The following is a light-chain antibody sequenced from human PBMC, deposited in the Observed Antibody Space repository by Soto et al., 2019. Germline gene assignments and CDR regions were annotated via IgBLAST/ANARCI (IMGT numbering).Light chain of an antibody. J-gene: IGLJ2*01. CDR3: AAWDDSLNGPV. CDR2: SNN. V-gene: IGLV1-44*01. CDR1: SSNIGSNT. Sequence: QAVVTQPTSASGTPGQRVTISCSGSSSNIGSNTVNWYQQLPGTAPKLLIYSNNQRPSGVPARFSGSKSGTSASLAISGLQSEDEADYYCAAWDDSLNGPVFGGGTKLTVL.